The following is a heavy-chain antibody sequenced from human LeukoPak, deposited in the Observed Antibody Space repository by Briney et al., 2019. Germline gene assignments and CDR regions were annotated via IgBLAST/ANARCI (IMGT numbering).Heavy chain of an antibody. CDR3: AGGDYGDYRFDY. J-gene: IGHJ4*02. CDR2: INHSGST. V-gene: IGHV4-34*01. Sequence: PSETLSLTCAVYGGSFSGYYWSWIRQPPGKGLEWIGEINHSGSTNYNPSLKSRVTISVDTSKNQFSLKLSSVTAADTAVYYCAGGDYGDYRFDYWGQGTLVTVSS. CDR1: GGSFSGYY. D-gene: IGHD4-17*01.